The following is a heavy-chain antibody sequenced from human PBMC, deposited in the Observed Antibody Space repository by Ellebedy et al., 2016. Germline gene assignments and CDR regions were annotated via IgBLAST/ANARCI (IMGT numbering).Heavy chain of an antibody. D-gene: IGHD6-13*01. CDR1: GYSFTSYW. Sequence: GESLKISXKGSGYSFTSYWIGWVRQMPGKGLEWMGIIYPGDSDTRYSPSFQGQVTISADKSISTAYLQWSSLKASDTAMYYCARLGLVFERQQLVRGGYAFDIWGQGTMVTVSS. V-gene: IGHV5-51*01. CDR3: ARLGLVFERQQLVRGGYAFDI. J-gene: IGHJ3*02. CDR2: IYPGDSDT.